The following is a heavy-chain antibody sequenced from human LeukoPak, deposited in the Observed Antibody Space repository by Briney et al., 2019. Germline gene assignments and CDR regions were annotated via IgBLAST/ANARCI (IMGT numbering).Heavy chain of an antibody. CDR3: AREKYDYVWGSYRWGLDY. D-gene: IGHD3-16*02. Sequence: SETLSLTCTVSGGSVSSGSYYWSWIRQPPGKGLEWIGYIYYSGSTNYNPSLKSRVTISVDKSKNQFSLKLSSVTAADTAVYYCAREKYDYVWGSYRWGLDYWGQGTLVTVSS. J-gene: IGHJ4*02. CDR2: IYYSGST. CDR1: GGSVSSGSYY. V-gene: IGHV4-61*01.